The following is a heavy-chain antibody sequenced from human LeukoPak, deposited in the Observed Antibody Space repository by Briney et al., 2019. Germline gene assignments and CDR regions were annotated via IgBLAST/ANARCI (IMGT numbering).Heavy chain of an antibody. Sequence: SQTLSLTCTVSGGSINSGGYYWTWIRQPPGEGLEWIAYFSHSGSTFYNPSLKSRVTISLDTSKNQFSLNLRSVTAADTAVYYCAGHNIPTPHDYWGQGTQVTVSS. CDR1: GGSINSGGYY. CDR2: FSHSGST. CDR3: AGHNIPTPHDY. V-gene: IGHV4-30-2*01. J-gene: IGHJ4*02. D-gene: IGHD2-2*02.